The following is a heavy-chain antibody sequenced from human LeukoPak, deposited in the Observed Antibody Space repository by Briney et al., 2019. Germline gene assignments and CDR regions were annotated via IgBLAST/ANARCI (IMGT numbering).Heavy chain of an antibody. J-gene: IGHJ5*02. V-gene: IGHV4-34*01. CDR3: ARAVRSPNIVVSNWFDP. CDR2: INHSGST. D-gene: IGHD2-15*01. CDR1: GGSFSGYY. Sequence: SETLSLTCAVYGGSFSGYYWSWIRQPPGKGLEWIGEINHSGSTNYNPSLESRVTISVDTSKNQFSLKLSSVTAADTAVYYCARAVRSPNIVVSNWFDPWGQGTLVTVSS.